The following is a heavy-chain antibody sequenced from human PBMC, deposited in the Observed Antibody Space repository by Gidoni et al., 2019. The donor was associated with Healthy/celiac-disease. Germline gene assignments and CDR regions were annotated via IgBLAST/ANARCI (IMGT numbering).Heavy chain of an antibody. CDR2: IIPIFGTA. CDR1: GVTFSSYA. V-gene: IGHV1-69*01. D-gene: IGHD2-2*01. Sequence: QVQLVQSGAEVTKPGSSVKVSCKASGVTFSSYAISWVRQAPGQGLEWMGGIIPIFGTANYAQKFQGRVTITADESTSTAYMELSSLRSEDTAVYYCARGGRGCSSTSCYYFDYWGQGTLVTVSS. CDR3: ARGGRGCSSTSCYYFDY. J-gene: IGHJ4*02.